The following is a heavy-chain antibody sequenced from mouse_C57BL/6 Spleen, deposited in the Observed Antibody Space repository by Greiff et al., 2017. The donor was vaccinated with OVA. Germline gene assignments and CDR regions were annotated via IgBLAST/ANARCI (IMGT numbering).Heavy chain of an antibody. CDR3: ARNFGGSSPSYYYAMDY. Sequence: VKVVESGPGLVAPSQSLSITCTVSGFSLTSYAISWVRQPPGKGLEWLGVIWTGGGTNYNSALKSRLSISKDNSKSQVFLKMNSLQTDDTARYYCARNFGGSSPSYYYAMDYWGQGTSVTVSS. CDR1: GFSLTSYA. J-gene: IGHJ4*01. V-gene: IGHV2-9-1*01. D-gene: IGHD1-1*01. CDR2: IWTGGGT.